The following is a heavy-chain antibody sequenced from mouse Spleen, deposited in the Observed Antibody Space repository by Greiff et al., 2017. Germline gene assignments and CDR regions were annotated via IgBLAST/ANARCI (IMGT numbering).Heavy chain of an antibody. J-gene: IGHJ3*01. CDR2: IDPSDSYT. CDR3: ARGAYYGNGWFAY. Sequence: VQLQQPGAELVKPGASVKLSCKASGYTFTSYWMQWVKQRPGQGLEWIGEIDPSDSYTNYNQKFKGKATLTVDTSSSTAYMQLSSLTSEDSAVYYCARGAYYGNGWFAYWGQGTLVTVSA. V-gene: IGHV1-50*01. CDR1: GYTFTSYW. D-gene: IGHD2-10*01.